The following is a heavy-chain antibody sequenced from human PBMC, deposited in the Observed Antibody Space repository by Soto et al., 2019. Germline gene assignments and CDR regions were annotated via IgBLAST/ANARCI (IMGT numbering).Heavy chain of an antibody. J-gene: IGHJ6*03. D-gene: IGHD2-15*01. CDR2: MNPNSGNT. V-gene: IGHV1-8*01. CDR3: ARYGVVVVAATYYYYYVDV. Sequence: WLGWMNPNSGNTGYAQKFQGRVTMTRNASISTAYMELSSLRSEDTAVYYCARYGVVVVAATYYYYYVDVWGKGTTVTVSS.